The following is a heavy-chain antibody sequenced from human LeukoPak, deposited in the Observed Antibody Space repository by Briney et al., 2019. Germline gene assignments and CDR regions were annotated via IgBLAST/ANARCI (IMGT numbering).Heavy chain of an antibody. D-gene: IGHD3-10*01. J-gene: IGHJ6*03. CDR2: IYSGGST. Sequence: QSGGSLRLSCAASGFTVSSNYMSWVRQAPGKGLEWVSVIYSGGSTYHADSVKGRFTISRDNSKNTLYLQMNSLRAEDTAVYYCASGSGSYRTPYYYMDVWGTGTTATVSS. V-gene: IGHV3-53*01. CDR3: ASGSGSYRTPYYYMDV. CDR1: GFTVSSNY.